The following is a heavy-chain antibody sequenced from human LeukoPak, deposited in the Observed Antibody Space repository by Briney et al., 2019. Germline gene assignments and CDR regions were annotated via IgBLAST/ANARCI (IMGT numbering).Heavy chain of an antibody. J-gene: IGHJ2*01. V-gene: IGHV4-4*07. CDR3: ARETRESRYFDL. CDR2: IHTSGST. Sequence: PSETLSLTCTVAGASISSYFWSRIRQPAGKGLEWIGRIHTSGSTNYTSSLKTRVAMSLDTSKNQSSLNLTSVTAADTAVYYCARETRESRYFDLWGRGTPVTVSS. CDR1: GASISSYF. D-gene: IGHD4-23*01.